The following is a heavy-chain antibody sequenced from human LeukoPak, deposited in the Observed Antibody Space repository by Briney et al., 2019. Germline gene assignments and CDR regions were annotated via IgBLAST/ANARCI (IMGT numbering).Heavy chain of an antibody. V-gene: IGHV1-24*01. CDR2: FDPEDGET. J-gene: IGHJ4*02. D-gene: IGHD3-22*01. CDR3: ATDRDAYDSSGYPYY. Sequence: GSSAKVSCKVSGYTLTELSMHWVRQAPGKGLEWMGGFDPEDGETIYAQKFQGRVTMTEDTSTDTAYMELSSLRSEDTAVYYCATDRDAYDSSGYPYYWGQGTLVTVSS. CDR1: GYTLTELS.